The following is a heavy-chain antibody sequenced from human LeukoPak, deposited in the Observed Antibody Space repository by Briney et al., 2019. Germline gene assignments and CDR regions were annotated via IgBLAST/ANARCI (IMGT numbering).Heavy chain of an antibody. CDR3: ARVGRRWLVDY. CDR2: IYYSGST. CDR1: GGSISSGGYY. J-gene: IGHJ4*02. D-gene: IGHD6-19*01. Sequence: YPSETLSLTCTVSGGSISSGGYYWSWIRQHPGMGLEWIGYIYYSGSTYYNPSLKSRVTISVDTSKNQFSLKLSSVTAADTAVYYCARVGRRWLVDYWGQGTLVTVSS. V-gene: IGHV4-31*03.